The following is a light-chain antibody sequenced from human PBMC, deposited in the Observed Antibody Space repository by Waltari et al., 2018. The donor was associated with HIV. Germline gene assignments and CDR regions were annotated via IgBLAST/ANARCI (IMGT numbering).Light chain of an antibody. Sequence: QSALTQPASVSGSPGQSITISCTGTSIDVASYNLVSWYQPHPGKAPKLMIYEVNKRPTGVSNRFSASKCGKTASLTISGLQTEEEADYYCCSYAGSEMVFGGWTKLTVL. CDR1: SIDVASYNL. CDR3: CSYAGSEMV. V-gene: IGLV2-23*02. CDR2: EVN. J-gene: IGLJ2*01.